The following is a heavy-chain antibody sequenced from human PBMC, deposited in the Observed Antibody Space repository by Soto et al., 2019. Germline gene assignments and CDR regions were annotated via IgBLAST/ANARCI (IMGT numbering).Heavy chain of an antibody. D-gene: IGHD6-13*01. CDR1: GGSISSGGYY. J-gene: IGHJ6*02. Sequence: ASETLSLTCTVSGGSISSGGYYWSWIRQHPGKGLEWIGYIYYSGSTYYNPSLKSRVTISVDTSKNQFSLKLSSVTAADTAVYYCARDQLRIAAAGTGRYYYGMDVWGQGTTVTVSS. CDR3: ARDQLRIAAAGTGRYYYGMDV. V-gene: IGHV4-31*03. CDR2: IYYSGST.